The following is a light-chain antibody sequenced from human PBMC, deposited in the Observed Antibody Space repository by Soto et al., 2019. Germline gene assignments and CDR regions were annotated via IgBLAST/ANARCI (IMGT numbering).Light chain of an antibody. Sequence: QSVLTQPPSVSGAPGQRVTITCTGTSSNIGAGYDVHWYQHLPGTAPTLLIYDNTNRPSGVPDRFSGSKAGTSASLAISTLQSEDEADYYCQSYDNSLRGYVFGPGTKVTV. J-gene: IGLJ1*01. CDR3: QSYDNSLRGYV. V-gene: IGLV1-40*01. CDR1: SSNIGAGYD. CDR2: DNT.